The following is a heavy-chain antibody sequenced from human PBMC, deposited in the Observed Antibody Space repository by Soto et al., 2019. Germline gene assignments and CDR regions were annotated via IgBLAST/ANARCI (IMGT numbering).Heavy chain of an antibody. Sequence: QITLKESGPTLVKPTQTLTLTCTFSGFSLSTSGVGVGWIRQPPGKALEWLALIYWDDDKRYSPSLKSRLTITKDTSKNQVVLTMTNMDPVDTATYYCARFIGSPLLWFGIDYWGQGTLVTVSS. D-gene: IGHD3-10*01. CDR2: IYWDDDK. CDR3: ARFIGSPLLWFGIDY. V-gene: IGHV2-5*02. J-gene: IGHJ4*02. CDR1: GFSLSTSGVG.